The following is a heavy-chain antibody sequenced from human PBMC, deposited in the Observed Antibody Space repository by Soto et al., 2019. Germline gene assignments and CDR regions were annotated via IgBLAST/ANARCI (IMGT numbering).Heavy chain of an antibody. CDR1: GYSFSNYW. D-gene: IGHD4-4*01. CDR3: ARPSNNYVAH. J-gene: IGHJ4*02. V-gene: IGHV5-51*01. Sequence: PGESLKISCKASGYSFSNYWIGWVRQMPGKGLEWMAFINPGDSESRYSPSFQGQVTISADKSISTAYLQWNSLKASDTAMYYCARPSNNYVAHWGQGTLVTVSS. CDR2: INPGDSES.